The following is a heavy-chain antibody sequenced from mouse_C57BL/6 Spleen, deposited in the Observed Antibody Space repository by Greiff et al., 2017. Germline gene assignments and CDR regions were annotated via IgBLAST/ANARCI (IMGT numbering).Heavy chain of an antibody. J-gene: IGHJ2*01. D-gene: IGHD1-1*01. CDR1: GYTFTSYW. CDR3: ARIGLLRSDY. Sequence: QVQLKQPGAELVRPGSSVKLSCKASGYTFTSYWMHWVKQRPIQGLEWIGNIDPSDSETHYNQKFKDKATLTVDKSSSTAYMQLSSLTSEDSAVYYCARIGLLRSDYWGQGTTLTVSS. V-gene: IGHV1-52*01. CDR2: IDPSDSET.